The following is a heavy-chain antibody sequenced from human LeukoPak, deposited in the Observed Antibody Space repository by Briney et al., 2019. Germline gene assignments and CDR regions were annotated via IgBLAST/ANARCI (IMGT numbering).Heavy chain of an antibody. Sequence: ASVRVSFKASGYTFTSYDINWVRQATGQGLEWMGWMNPNSGNTGYAQKFQGRVTMTRNTSISTAYMELSSLRSEDTAVYYCARGLGYCSSTSCYPNYYYYMDVWGEGTTVTVSS. V-gene: IGHV1-8*01. D-gene: IGHD2-2*01. J-gene: IGHJ6*03. CDR3: ARGLGYCSSTSCYPNYYYYMDV. CDR2: MNPNSGNT. CDR1: GYTFTSYD.